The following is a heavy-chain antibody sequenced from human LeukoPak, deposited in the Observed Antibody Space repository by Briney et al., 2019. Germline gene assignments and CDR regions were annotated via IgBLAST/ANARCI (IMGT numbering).Heavy chain of an antibody. V-gene: IGHV3-21*01. CDR2: ISTSRSYI. Sequence: GGSLRLSCAASGFTFRSYSMNWVRQAPGKGLEWVSSISTSRSYIYYADSVKGRFTISRDNAKNSLYLQMNSLRAEDTAVYYCARAHTMVRGDSDYWGQGTLVTVSS. D-gene: IGHD3-10*01. CDR3: ARAHTMVRGDSDY. J-gene: IGHJ4*02. CDR1: GFTFRSYS.